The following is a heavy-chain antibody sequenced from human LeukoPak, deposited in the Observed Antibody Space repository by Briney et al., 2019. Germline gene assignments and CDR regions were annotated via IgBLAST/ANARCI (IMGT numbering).Heavy chain of an antibody. CDR1: GYTFTSYD. J-gene: IGHJ3*02. D-gene: IGHD3-16*02. CDR2: MNPNSGNT. V-gene: IGHV1-8*01. CDR3: ARARRLSYYDYIWESYRRDDAFDI. Sequence: GASVKVSCKASGYTFTSYDINWVRQGTGQGLEWVGWMNPNSGNTGYAQKFQGRVTMTRNTSISTAYMELSSLRSEDTAVYYCARARRLSYYDYIWESYRRDDAFDIWGQGTMVTVSS.